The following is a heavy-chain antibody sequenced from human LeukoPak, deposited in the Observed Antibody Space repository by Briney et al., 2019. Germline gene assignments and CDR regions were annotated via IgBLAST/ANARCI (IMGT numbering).Heavy chain of an antibody. CDR3: ARLDMATNDAFDI. V-gene: IGHV3-48*01. D-gene: IGHD5-24*01. J-gene: IGHJ3*02. Sequence: PGGSLRLSCAASGFTFSSYSMSWVRQAPGKGLEWVSYISRSSSTIYYADSVKGRFTISRDNAKNSLYLQMNGLRAEDTAVYYCARLDMATNDAFDIWGQGTMVTVSS. CDR2: ISRSSSTI. CDR1: GFTFSSYS.